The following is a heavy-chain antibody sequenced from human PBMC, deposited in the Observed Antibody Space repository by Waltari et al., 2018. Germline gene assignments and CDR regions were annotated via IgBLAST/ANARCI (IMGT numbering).Heavy chain of an antibody. CDR3: ARKGGGPFDY. V-gene: IGHV4-39*01. J-gene: IGHJ4*02. Sequence: QLQLQESGPGLVKPSETLSLTCTVSGGSISSSSYYWGWIRQPPGKGLEWIGSIYYSGSNYYNPAIKGRVTISVDTSKNQFSRKLSSVTAADTAVYYCARKGGGPFDYWGQGTLVTVSS. D-gene: IGHD2-15*01. CDR1: GGSISSSSYY. CDR2: IYYSGSN.